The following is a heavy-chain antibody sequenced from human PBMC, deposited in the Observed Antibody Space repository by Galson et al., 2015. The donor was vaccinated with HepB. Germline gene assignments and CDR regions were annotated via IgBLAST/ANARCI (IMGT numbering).Heavy chain of an antibody. CDR3: ARDQRYYYGSGSYNNWFDP. CDR1: GGSISSYY. D-gene: IGHD3-10*01. Sequence: ETLSLTCTVSGGSISSYYWSWIRQPAGTGLEWIGRIYTSGSTNYNPSLKSRVTMSVDTSKNQFSLKLSSVTAADTAVYYCARDQRYYYGSGSYNNWFDPWGQGTLVTVSS. CDR2: IYTSGST. V-gene: IGHV4-4*07. J-gene: IGHJ5*02.